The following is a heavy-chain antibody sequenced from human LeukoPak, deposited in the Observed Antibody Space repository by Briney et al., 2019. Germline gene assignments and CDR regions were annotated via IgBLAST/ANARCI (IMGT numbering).Heavy chain of an antibody. CDR2: IYTSGST. J-gene: IGHJ3*02. CDR3: ARESLIPGPYYDFWSGYYAGAFDI. CDR1: GGSISSYY. D-gene: IGHD3-3*01. V-gene: IGHV4-4*07. Sequence: SETLSLTCTVSGGSISSYYWSWIRQPAGKGLEWIGRIYTSGSTNYNPSLKSRVTMSVDTSKNQISLKLSSVTAADTAVYYCARESLIPGPYYDFWSGYYAGAFDIWGQGTMVTVSS.